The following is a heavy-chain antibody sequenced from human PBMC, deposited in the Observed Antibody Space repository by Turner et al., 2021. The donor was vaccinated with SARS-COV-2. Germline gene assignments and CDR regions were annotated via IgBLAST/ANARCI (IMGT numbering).Heavy chain of an antibody. CDR1: GFTFSSYA. V-gene: IGHV3-23*01. Sequence: EVQLLESGGGLVQPGGSLRLSCAASGFTFSSYAMSWVRQAPGKGVGWVSAISGSGRSTYYADSVKGRFTISRDNSKNTLYLQMNSLRAEDTAIYYCAKDLWPYGDYARFDYWGQGTLVTVSS. CDR2: ISGSGRST. D-gene: IGHD4-17*01. CDR3: AKDLWPYGDYARFDY. J-gene: IGHJ4*02.